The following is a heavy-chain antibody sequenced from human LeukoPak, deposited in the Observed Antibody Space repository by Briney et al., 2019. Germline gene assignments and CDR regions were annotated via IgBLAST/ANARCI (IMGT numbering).Heavy chain of an antibody. CDR2: IRYDGSNK. J-gene: IGHJ4*02. CDR3: AKDLFRVVVITPFDY. Sequence: GGSLRLSCAASGFTFSSYGMHWVRQAPGKGLEWVAFIRYDGSNKYYADSVKGRFTISRGNSKNTLYLQMNSLRAEDTAVYYCAKDLFRVVVITPFDYWGQGTLVTVSS. V-gene: IGHV3-30*02. CDR1: GFTFSSYG. D-gene: IGHD3-22*01.